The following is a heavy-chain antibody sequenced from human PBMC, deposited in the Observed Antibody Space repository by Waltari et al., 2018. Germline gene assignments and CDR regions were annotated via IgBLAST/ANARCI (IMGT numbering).Heavy chain of an antibody. Sequence: QVQLQESGPGLVKPSETLSLTCPVSGGSISSYYWSWIRQPSGKGLEWIGRIYTSGSTNYNPSLKSRVTMSVDTSKNQFSLKLSSVTAADTAVYYCARESPVFVTTVTTDFDYWGQGTLVTVSS. CDR3: ARESPVFVTTVTTDFDY. CDR2: IYTSGST. CDR1: GGSISSYY. D-gene: IGHD4-17*01. J-gene: IGHJ4*02. V-gene: IGHV4-4*07.